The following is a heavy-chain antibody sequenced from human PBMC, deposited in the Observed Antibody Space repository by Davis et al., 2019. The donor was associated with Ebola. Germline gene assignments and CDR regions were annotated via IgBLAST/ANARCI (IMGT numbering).Heavy chain of an antibody. Sequence: AASVKVSCKASGYTFTRYYMHWLRQAPGQGLEWMGIINPSGCSTSNAQRLEGRVTMTRDTSTSTVYMELSSLRSEDTAVYYCARGARDIGVVVAATPFDYWGQGTLVTVSS. V-gene: IGHV1-46*04. CDR1: GYTFTRYY. CDR2: INPSGCST. J-gene: IGHJ4*02. CDR3: ARGARDIGVVVAATPFDY. D-gene: IGHD2-15*01.